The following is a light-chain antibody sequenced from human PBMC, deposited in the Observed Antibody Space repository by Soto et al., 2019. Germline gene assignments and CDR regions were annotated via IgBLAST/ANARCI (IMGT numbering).Light chain of an antibody. CDR1: QSVSSSY. CDR2: GAS. Sequence: EIVLTQSPGTLSLSPGERATLSCRASQSVSSSYLAWYQQKPGQAPSLLIYGASRRATGIPDRFSGSGSGTDSTLTISRLEPEDFEVYYCQQYDSSPITFGKGTRLEI. CDR3: QQYDSSPIT. V-gene: IGKV3-20*01. J-gene: IGKJ5*01.